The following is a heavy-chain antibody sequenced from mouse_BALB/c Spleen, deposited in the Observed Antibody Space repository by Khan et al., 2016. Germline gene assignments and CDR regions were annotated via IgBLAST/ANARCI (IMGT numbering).Heavy chain of an antibody. CDR3: AKVYYKESDGACFAY. D-gene: IGHD1-1*01. V-gene: IGHV2-5-1*01. Sequence: QVQLKQSGPSLVQPSQSLSITCTVSGFSLTTYVVHWVRQSPGKGLEWLGLIWRGGNTDYTAAFMSRLRTTKDNSKSQVFSKINSLQADDTAISYCAKVYYKESDGACFAYWGQGSLVTVSA. CDR1: GFSLTTYV. CDR2: IWRGGNT. J-gene: IGHJ3*01.